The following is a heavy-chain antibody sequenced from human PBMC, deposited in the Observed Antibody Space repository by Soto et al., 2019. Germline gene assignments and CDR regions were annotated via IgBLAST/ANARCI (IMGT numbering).Heavy chain of an antibody. D-gene: IGHD1-26*01. V-gene: IGHV4-4*07. Sequence: PSETLSLTCNVSGGSMSKYYWSWIRQPAGKGPEWIGRVYTSGSTNYNPSLKSRVTMSIDTSNNHFSLKLNSVTAADTAVYYCARTVGAAYYFDFWGQGTLVTVSS. CDR2: VYTSGST. CDR3: ARTVGAAYYFDF. CDR1: GGSMSKYY. J-gene: IGHJ4*02.